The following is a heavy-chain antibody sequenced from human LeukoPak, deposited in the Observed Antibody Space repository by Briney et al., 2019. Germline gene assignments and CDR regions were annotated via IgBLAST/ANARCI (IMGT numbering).Heavy chain of an antibody. CDR2: ISSSSSYI. Sequence: GGSLRLSCAASGFTFSSYSMNWVRQAPGKGLEWVSSISSSSSYIYYADSVKGRFTISRDNAKNSLYLQMNSLRAEDTAVYYCARDGVSLGAAALNYWGQGTPVTVSS. J-gene: IGHJ4*02. CDR3: ARDGVSLGAAALNY. CDR1: GFTFSSYS. V-gene: IGHV3-21*01. D-gene: IGHD2-15*01.